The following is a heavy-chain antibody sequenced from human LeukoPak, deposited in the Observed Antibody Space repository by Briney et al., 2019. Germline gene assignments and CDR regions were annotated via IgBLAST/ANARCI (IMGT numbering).Heavy chain of an antibody. CDR3: AKDTGGIVGASDY. D-gene: IGHD1-26*01. CDR1: GFSLDSYW. J-gene: IGHJ4*02. CDR2: ISWNSGSI. Sequence: GGSLRLSCVVSGFSLDSYWMSWVRQAPGKGLEWVSGISWNSGSIGYADSVKGRFTISRDNAKNSLYLQMNSLRAEDTALYYCAKDTGGIVGASDYWGQGTLVTVSS. V-gene: IGHV3-9*01.